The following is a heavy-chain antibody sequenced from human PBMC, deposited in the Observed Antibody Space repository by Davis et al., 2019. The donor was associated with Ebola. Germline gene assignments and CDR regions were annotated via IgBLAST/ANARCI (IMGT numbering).Heavy chain of an antibody. CDR3: ARLYSSAFYGMDV. CDR1: GYTFTGYY. V-gene: IGHV1-2*06. D-gene: IGHD6-25*01. Sequence: ASVTVSCKASGYTFTGYYMHWVRQAPGQGLEWMGRINPNSGGTNYAQKFQGRVTMTRDTSISTAYMELSRLRSDDTAVYYCARLYSSAFYGMDVWGKGTTVTVSS. J-gene: IGHJ6*04. CDR2: INPNSGGT.